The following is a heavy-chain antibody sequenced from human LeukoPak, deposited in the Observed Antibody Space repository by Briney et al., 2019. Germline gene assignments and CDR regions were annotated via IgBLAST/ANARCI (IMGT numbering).Heavy chain of an antibody. Sequence: GGSLRLSCAASGFTFDDYGMSWVRQAPGKGLEWVSGINWNGGSTGYADSVKGRFTISRDNAKNSLYLQMNSLRAEDTALYHCARGQYYDFWSGYYDYWGQGTLVTVSS. V-gene: IGHV3-20*01. J-gene: IGHJ4*02. CDR3: ARGQYYDFWSGYYDY. CDR1: GFTFDDYG. CDR2: INWNGGST. D-gene: IGHD3-3*01.